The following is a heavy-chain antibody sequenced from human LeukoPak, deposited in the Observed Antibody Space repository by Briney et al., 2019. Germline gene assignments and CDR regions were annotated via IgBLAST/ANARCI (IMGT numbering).Heavy chain of an antibody. CDR1: GFTFSSYA. Sequence: GGSLRLSCAASGFTFSSYAMSWVRQAPGKGLEWVSAISGSGGSTYYADSVKGRFTISRDNSKNTLYLQMNSLRAEDTAVYYCAKGGNDYDFWSGLTWGQGTLVTVSS. D-gene: IGHD3-3*01. J-gene: IGHJ4*02. CDR3: AKGGNDYDFWSGLT. CDR2: ISGSGGST. V-gene: IGHV3-23*01.